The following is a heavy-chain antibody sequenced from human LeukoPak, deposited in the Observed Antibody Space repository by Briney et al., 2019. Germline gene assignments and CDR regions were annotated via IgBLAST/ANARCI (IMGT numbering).Heavy chain of an antibody. V-gene: IGHV4-59*01. CDR3: ARAVRTRYYFDY. Sequence: SETVSLTCTVSGGSISSYYWSWIRQPPGKGLEWIGYIYYSGSTNYNPSLKSRVTISVDTSKNQFSLKLSSVTAADTAVYYCARAVRTRYYFDYWGQGILVTVSS. CDR2: IYYSGST. CDR1: GGSISSYY. D-gene: IGHD4-11*01. J-gene: IGHJ4*02.